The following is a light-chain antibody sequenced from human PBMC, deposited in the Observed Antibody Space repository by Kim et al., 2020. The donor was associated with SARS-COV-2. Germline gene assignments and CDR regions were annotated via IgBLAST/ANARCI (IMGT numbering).Light chain of an antibody. CDR2: GAS. Sequence: EILMTQSPATLSVSAGARVTLSCRASQTLKTNLAWYHQKPGQAPRLLIYGASTRAAGIPARFSGSGSETDFTLTISSLQSEDFAVYYCQQYANWPYGFGQGTKLEI. V-gene: IGKV3-15*01. CDR3: QQYANWPYG. J-gene: IGKJ2*03. CDR1: QTLKTN.